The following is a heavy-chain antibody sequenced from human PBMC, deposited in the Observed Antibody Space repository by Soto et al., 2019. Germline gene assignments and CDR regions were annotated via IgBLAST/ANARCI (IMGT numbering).Heavy chain of an antibody. CDR3: ARGGITIFGVVISTARLGGRMDV. V-gene: IGHV1-69*13. J-gene: IGHJ6*02. Sequence: GASVKVSCKASGGTFSSYAISWVRQAPGQGLEWMGGIIPIFGTANYAQKFQGRVTITADESTSTAYMELSSLRSEDTAVYYCARGGITIFGVVISTARLGGRMDVWGQGTTVTVSS. CDR1: GGTFSSYA. D-gene: IGHD3-3*01. CDR2: IIPIFGTA.